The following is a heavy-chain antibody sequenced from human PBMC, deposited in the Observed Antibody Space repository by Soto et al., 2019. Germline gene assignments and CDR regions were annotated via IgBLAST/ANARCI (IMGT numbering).Heavy chain of an antibody. V-gene: IGHV3-23*01. CDR3: VKNSGWFNT. CDR1: GFTFGTTD. Sequence: QLLQSGGGLVQPGGSLTLSCAASGFTFGTTDMSWVRQAPGEGLEWVSTIDGSGGITYYADSVKGRFTISRDNSRKTVYLQMNSLRGDDTALDYCVKNSGWFNTWGQGALVTVSS. CDR2: IDGSGGIT. J-gene: IGHJ5*02. D-gene: IGHD3-10*01.